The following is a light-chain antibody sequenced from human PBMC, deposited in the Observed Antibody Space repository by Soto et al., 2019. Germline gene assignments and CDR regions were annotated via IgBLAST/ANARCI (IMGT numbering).Light chain of an antibody. V-gene: IGKV3-20*01. Sequence: EIVLTQSPVTLSLSPGERATLSCRASRSFASSYLGWYQQKPGQAPRLLIYAASTRATGIPDRFSGSGSATDFTLTISSLQPDDLATYYCQETNYHTFGQGTKLEIK. CDR3: QETNYHT. J-gene: IGKJ2*01. CDR1: RSFASSY. CDR2: AAS.